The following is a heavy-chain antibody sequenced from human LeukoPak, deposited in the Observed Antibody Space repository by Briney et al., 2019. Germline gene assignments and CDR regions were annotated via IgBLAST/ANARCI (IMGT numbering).Heavy chain of an antibody. CDR2: IYSGGST. CDR1: GFTVSSNY. CDR3: ATFTSPVAGIGRGDY. Sequence: GGSLRLSCAASGFTVSSNYMSWVRQAPGKGLEWVSVIYSGGSTYYADSVKGRFTISRDNSKNTLYLQMNSLRAEDTAVYYCATFTSPVAGIGRGDYWGQGTLVTVSS. J-gene: IGHJ4*02. D-gene: IGHD6-19*01. V-gene: IGHV3-66*01.